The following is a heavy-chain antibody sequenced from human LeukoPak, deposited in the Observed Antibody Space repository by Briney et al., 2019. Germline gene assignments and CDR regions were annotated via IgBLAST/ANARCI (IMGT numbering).Heavy chain of an antibody. CDR2: MKEDGGEK. CDR3: AGGGYGDYIGYNFDY. Sequence: PGGSLRLSCAASGFSFDTYWMTWVRRPRGKGLEWVANMKEDGGEKYYVDSVKGRFTISSDNAESSLYLQMSSLRAEDTAVYYCAGGGYGDYIGYNFDYWGQGTLVTVSS. J-gene: IGHJ4*02. CDR1: GFSFDTYW. V-gene: IGHV3-7*04. D-gene: IGHD4-17*01.